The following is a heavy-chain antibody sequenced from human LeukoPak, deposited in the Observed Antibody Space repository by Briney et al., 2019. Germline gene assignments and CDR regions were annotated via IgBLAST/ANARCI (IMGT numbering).Heavy chain of an antibody. J-gene: IGHJ4*02. V-gene: IGHV4-59*01. D-gene: IGHD6-19*01. Sequence: PSETLSLTCTVSGDSITGYYWSWIRQPPGKGLECIGYIYYSGSTNYNPSLKSRVTISVDMSKNQFSLKLSSVTAADTAVYYCARGGSGRIYYFDYWGQGTLVTVSS. CDR3: ARGGSGRIYYFDY. CDR1: GDSITGYY. CDR2: IYYSGST.